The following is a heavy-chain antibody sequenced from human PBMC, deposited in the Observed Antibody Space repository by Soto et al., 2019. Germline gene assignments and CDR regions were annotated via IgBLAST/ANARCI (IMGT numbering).Heavy chain of an antibody. CDR3: ARAGIVLVPAASIWWFDP. CDR1: GYTFTSYY. J-gene: IGHJ5*02. Sequence: QVQLVQSGAEVKKPGASVKISCKASGYTFTSYYMHWVRQAHGQGLEWMGIINPSGGSTSYAQKFQGRVTMTRVTSTSTVYMELSSLRSEDTAVYYCARAGIVLVPAASIWWFDPWGQGTLVTVSS. D-gene: IGHD2-2*01. V-gene: IGHV1-46*01. CDR2: INPSGGST.